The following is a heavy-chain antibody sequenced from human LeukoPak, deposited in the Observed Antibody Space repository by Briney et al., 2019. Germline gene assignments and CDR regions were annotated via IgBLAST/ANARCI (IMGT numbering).Heavy chain of an antibody. CDR1: GYTLTELS. D-gene: IGHD3-9*01. J-gene: IGHJ6*02. V-gene: IGHV1-24*01. CDR2: FDPEDDET. Sequence: GASVKVSCKVSGYTLTELSMHWVRQAPGTGLEWMGGFDPEDDETIYAQKFQGRVTMTEDTSTDTAYMELSSLRSEDTAVYYCASLRYDILTGLYYYCGMDVWGQGTTVTVPS. CDR3: ASLRYDILTGLYYYCGMDV.